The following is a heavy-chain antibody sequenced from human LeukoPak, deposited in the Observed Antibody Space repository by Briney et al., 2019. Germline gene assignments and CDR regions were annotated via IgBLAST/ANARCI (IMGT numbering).Heavy chain of an antibody. CDR1: GFSFSSYE. J-gene: IGHJ4*02. CDR2: IRSSGSTT. Sequence: GGSLRLSCAASGFSFSSYEMNWVRQAPGKGLEWVSYIRSSGSTTYYADSVKGRFTISRDNAKDSLYLQMNSLRAEDTAVYYCARGYDSSGYYFDYWGQGTLVTVSS. D-gene: IGHD3-22*01. CDR3: ARGYDSSGYYFDY. V-gene: IGHV3-48*03.